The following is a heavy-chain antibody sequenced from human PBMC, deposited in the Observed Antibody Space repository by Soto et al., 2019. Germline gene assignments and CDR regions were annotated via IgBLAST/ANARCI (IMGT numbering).Heavy chain of an antibody. CDR3: ARNPNGDYVGALDD. CDR1: GFTFSSYA. D-gene: IGHD4-17*01. J-gene: IGHJ4*02. Sequence: GGSLRLSCAASGFTFSSYAMNWVRQAPGRGLEWVSSITGSGAGTDYADSVRGRFTISRDNSENTLYLQMNSLRAEDTALYFWARNPNGDYVGALDDWGQGPLVTVS. CDR2: ITGSGAGT. V-gene: IGHV3-23*01.